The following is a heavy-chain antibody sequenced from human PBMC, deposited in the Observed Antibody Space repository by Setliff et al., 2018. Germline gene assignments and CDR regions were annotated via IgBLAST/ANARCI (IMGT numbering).Heavy chain of an antibody. CDR3: ARVDFTMLQGVLGH. D-gene: IGHD3-10*01. J-gene: IGHJ1*01. CDR2: VYYSGYT. CDR1: GGSISTTSHY. Sequence: SETLSLTCTVSGGSISTTSHYWGWVRQPPGKGLEWIGSVYYSGYTYYSPSLESRVAISVDTSKNQFSLKVNSVTAADTAVYYCARVDFTMLQGVLGHWGQGTLVTVSS. V-gene: IGHV4-39*07.